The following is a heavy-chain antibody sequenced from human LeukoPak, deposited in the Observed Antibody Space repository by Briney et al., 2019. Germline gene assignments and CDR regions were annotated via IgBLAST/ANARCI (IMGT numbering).Heavy chain of an antibody. CDR3: ARGIEYTSSELFDY. Sequence: ASVKVSCKASGYTFTNYGISWVRQAPGQGQEWMGWISTYNGKTNYAQKLQGRVSMTTDTSTGTAYMQLRSLRSDDTAVYYCARGIEYTSSELFDYWGQGTLVTVSS. D-gene: IGHD6-6*01. CDR2: ISTYNGKT. J-gene: IGHJ4*02. V-gene: IGHV1-18*01. CDR1: GYTFTNYG.